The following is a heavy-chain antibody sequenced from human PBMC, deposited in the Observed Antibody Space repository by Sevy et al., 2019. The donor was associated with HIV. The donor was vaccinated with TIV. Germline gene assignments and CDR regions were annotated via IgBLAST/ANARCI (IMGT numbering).Heavy chain of an antibody. CDR2: IKSKTDGGTT. J-gene: IGHJ3*02. V-gene: IGHV3-15*01. Sequence: GGSLRLSCAASGFTFSNAWMSWVRQAPGKGLEWVGHIKSKTDGGTTDYAAHVKGRFTISRDDSKNTLYLQMNGLKTEDTAVYYCTTGGGYYYDSSGYYYKAFDIWGQGTMVTVSS. CDR3: TTGGGYYYDSSGYYYKAFDI. CDR1: GFTFSNAW. D-gene: IGHD3-22*01.